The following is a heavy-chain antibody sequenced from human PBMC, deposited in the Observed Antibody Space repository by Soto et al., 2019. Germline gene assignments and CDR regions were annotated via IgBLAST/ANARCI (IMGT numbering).Heavy chain of an antibody. CDR3: ATSRSGHCSSTSCYWFDP. Sequence: EVQLVQSGAEVKKPGATVKISCKVSGYTFTDYYMHWVQQAPGKGLEWMGLVDPEDGETIYAEKFQGRVTITADTCTDTAYMELSSLRSEDTAVYYCATSRSGHCSSTSCYWFDPWGQGTLVAVSS. CDR2: VDPEDGET. D-gene: IGHD2-2*01. V-gene: IGHV1-69-2*01. J-gene: IGHJ5*02. CDR1: GYTFTDYY.